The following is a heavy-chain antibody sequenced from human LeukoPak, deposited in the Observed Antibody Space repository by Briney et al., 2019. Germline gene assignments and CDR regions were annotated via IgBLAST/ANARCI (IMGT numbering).Heavy chain of an antibody. CDR2: TRNKPNSYTT. J-gene: IGHJ4*02. Sequence: GGSLRLSCAASGFTFSDLYMDWVRQAPGKGLEWVGRTRNKPNSYTTEYAASVKGRFTISRDDSKNSLYLQMNSLKTEDTAVYYCVRDYYESSGSTYYFDYWGQGTLVTLSS. V-gene: IGHV3-72*01. CDR3: VRDYYESSGSTYYFDY. D-gene: IGHD3-22*01. CDR1: GFTFSDLY.